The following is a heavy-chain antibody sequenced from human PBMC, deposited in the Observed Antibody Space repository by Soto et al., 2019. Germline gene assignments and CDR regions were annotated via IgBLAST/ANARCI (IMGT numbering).Heavy chain of an antibody. J-gene: IGHJ5*02. CDR2: ISATGGST. Sequence: GGSLRLSCAASGFTFSSYTMSWVRQSPGKGLEWVSGISATGGSTYYADSVKGRFTFSRDNSKNTLYLQMNSLRAEDTAVYYCAKGFIRDCGGDCTVDTWGQGTLVTVSS. D-gene: IGHD2-21*02. CDR1: GFTFSSYT. CDR3: AKGFIRDCGGDCTVDT. V-gene: IGHV3-23*01.